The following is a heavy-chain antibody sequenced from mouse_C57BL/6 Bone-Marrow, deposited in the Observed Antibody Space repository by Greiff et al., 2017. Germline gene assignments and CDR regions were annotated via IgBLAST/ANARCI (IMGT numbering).Heavy chain of an antibody. D-gene: IGHD1-1*01. CDR2: IYPRDGST. V-gene: IGHV1-85*01. CDR3: ARSALYYDGSSLFDY. CDR1: GYTITSYD. J-gene: IGHJ2*01. Sequence: VHLVESGPELVKPGASVKLSCKASGYTITSYDIHWVKQRPGQGLEWIGWIYPRDGSTKYNAKFKGKATITVDTSSSTAYMELSSLTSEDSAVYFCARSALYYDGSSLFDYWGQGTTLTVSS.